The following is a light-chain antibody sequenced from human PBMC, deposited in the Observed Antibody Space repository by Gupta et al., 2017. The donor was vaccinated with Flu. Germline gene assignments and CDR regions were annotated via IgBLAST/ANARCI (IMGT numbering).Light chain of an antibody. CDR3: QGWENSVF. V-gene: IGLV3-21*03. J-gene: IGLJ2*01. CDR2: DDT. CDR1: NIGSQN. Sequence: GKTARITCGGNNIGSQNVQWYQQKPGQAPVLVVNDDTDRPSGIPERFSGSNSGNTATLTIGRVEAGDEADSYRQGWENSVFFGGGTTLDVL.